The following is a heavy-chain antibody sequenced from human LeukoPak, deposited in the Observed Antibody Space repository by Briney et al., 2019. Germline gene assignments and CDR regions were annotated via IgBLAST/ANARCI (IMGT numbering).Heavy chain of an antibody. V-gene: IGHV4-59*12. J-gene: IGHJ4*02. CDR3: ARGRRMFTSCLDY. CDR1: GGSISSYY. Sequence: PSETLSLTCTVSGGSISSYYWSWIRQPPGKGLEWIGYIYYSGSTNYNPSLKSRVTISVDTSKNQFSLKLSSVTAADTAVYYCARGRRMFTSCLDYWGQGTLVTVSS. CDR2: IYYSGST. D-gene: IGHD2-2*01.